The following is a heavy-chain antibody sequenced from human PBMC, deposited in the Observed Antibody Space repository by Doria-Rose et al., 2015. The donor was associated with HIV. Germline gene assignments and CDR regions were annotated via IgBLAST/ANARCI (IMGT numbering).Heavy chain of an antibody. Sequence: QESGPVPVKPTETLTLTCTVSGVSLSSPGMGVSWIRQPPGKALEWLANIFSDDDRSYKTSLKSRLTISRCTSKSQVVLTMTDMDPVDTATYYCARIKSSRWYHKYFFDFWGQGTLVIVSA. CDR1: GVSLSSPGMG. CDR2: IFSDDDR. D-gene: IGHD6-13*01. V-gene: IGHV2-26*01. CDR3: ARIKSSRWYHKYFFDF. J-gene: IGHJ4*02.